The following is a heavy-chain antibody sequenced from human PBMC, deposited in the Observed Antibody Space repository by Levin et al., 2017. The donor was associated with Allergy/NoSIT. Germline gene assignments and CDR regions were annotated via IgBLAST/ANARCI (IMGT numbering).Heavy chain of an antibody. CDR3: TKSSARYCSSISCLA. J-gene: IGHJ4*02. V-gene: IGHV3-49*03. D-gene: IGHD2-2*01. CDR2: IRSKLYDGTT. Sequence: PGGSLRLSCRTSDFNFGDSSMSWFRQAPGKGLEWVGFIRSKLYDGTTEYAASVKGRITISRDDSKNIAYLQMNSLKTEDTGVYYCTKSSARYCSSISCLAWGQGTLVTVSS. CDR1: DFNFGDSS.